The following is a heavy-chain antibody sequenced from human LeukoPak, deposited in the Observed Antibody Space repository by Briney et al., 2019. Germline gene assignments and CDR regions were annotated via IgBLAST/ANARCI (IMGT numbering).Heavy chain of an antibody. CDR3: ARDRNSRRRWELLTRVGPNWFDP. CDR1: GFTFDDYG. Sequence: GGSLRLSCAASGFTFDDYGMSWVRQAPGKGLEWVSGINWNGGSTGYADSVKGRFTISRDNARNSLYLQMNSLRAEDTALYYCARDRNSRRRWELLTRVGPNWFDPWGQGTLVTVSS. CDR2: INWNGGST. V-gene: IGHV3-20*04. D-gene: IGHD1-26*01. J-gene: IGHJ5*02.